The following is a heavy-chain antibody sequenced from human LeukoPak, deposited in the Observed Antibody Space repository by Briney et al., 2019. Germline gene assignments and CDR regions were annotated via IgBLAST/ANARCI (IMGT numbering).Heavy chain of an antibody. Sequence: GGSLRLSCAASGFTFSSHSMNWVRQAPGKGLEWVSYISSSRSTIYYADSVKGRFTISRDNAKNSLNLQMNSLRAEDTAVYYCAREYCSSTSCLYDYWGQGTLVTVSS. V-gene: IGHV3-48*01. CDR1: GFTFSSHS. CDR2: ISSSRSTI. CDR3: AREYCSSTSCLYDY. J-gene: IGHJ4*02. D-gene: IGHD2-2*01.